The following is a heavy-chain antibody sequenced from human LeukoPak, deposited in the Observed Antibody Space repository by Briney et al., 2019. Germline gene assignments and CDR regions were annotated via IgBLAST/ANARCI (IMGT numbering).Heavy chain of an antibody. V-gene: IGHV4-30-4*01. CDR3: ARAVVWGSYRPLDY. Sequence: PSETLSLTCTVSGGSLSRGDYDWGWVRQPPRKGLGWVGYIYYSGSTYYHPSLKSRVTISVDTSKNQFSLKLSSVTAADTAVYYCARAVVWGSYRPLDYWGQGTLVTVSS. CDR2: IYYSGST. J-gene: IGHJ4*02. CDR1: GGSLSRGDYD. D-gene: IGHD3-16*02.